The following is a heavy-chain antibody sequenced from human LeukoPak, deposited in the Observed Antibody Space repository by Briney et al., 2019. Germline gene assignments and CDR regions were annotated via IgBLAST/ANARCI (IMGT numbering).Heavy chain of an antibody. Sequence: PGESLKISCKGSGYSFSNYWIGWVRQMPGKGLEWMGIIYPGDSDIRYSPSFQGQVTISADKSISTAYLQWSSLKASDTAMYYCARGNSGSYYPSYFDYWGQGTLVTVSS. V-gene: IGHV5-51*01. CDR3: ARGNSGSYYPSYFDY. CDR2: IYPGDSDI. D-gene: IGHD1-26*01. CDR1: GYSFSNYW. J-gene: IGHJ4*02.